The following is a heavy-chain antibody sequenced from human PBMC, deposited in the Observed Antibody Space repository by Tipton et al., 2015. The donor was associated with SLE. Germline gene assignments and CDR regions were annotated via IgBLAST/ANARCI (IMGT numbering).Heavy chain of an antibody. CDR2: INHSGST. D-gene: IGHD3-16*01. CDR3: ARGGVFGYGMDV. J-gene: IGHJ6*02. V-gene: IGHV4-34*01. Sequence: GLVKPSETLSLTCAVYGGSFSGYYWSWIRQPPGKGLEWIGEINHSGSTNYNPSLKSRVTISVDTSKNQFSLKLSSVTAADTAVYYCARGGVFGYGMDVWGQGTTVTVSS. CDR1: GGSFSGYY.